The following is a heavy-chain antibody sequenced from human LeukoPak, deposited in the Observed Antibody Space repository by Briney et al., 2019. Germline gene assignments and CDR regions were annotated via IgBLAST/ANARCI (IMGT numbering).Heavy chain of an antibody. D-gene: IGHD3-22*01. CDR1: SYSISSGYY. CDR3: ASTDYYDFYFDS. V-gene: IGHV4-38-2*02. CDR2: IYHSGNT. Sequence: SETLSLTCTVSSYSISSGYYWGWIRQPPGKGLEWIGSIYHSGNTYYNPSLKNRVTISVDTSKNQFSLKLSSVTAADTAVYYCASTDYYDFYFDSWGQGTLVTVSS. J-gene: IGHJ4*02.